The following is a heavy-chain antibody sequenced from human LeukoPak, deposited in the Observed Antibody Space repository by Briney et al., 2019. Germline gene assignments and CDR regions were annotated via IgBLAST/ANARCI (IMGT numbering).Heavy chain of an antibody. J-gene: IGHJ6*02. Sequence: ASVKVSCKASGYTFTGYYMHWVRQAPGQGLEWMGWINPNSGGKNYAQKFQGWVTMTRDTSISTAYMELSRLRSDDTAVYYCARNDALGYYYGMDVWGQGTTVTVSS. V-gene: IGHV1-2*04. D-gene: IGHD1-1*01. CDR1: GYTFTGYY. CDR2: INPNSGGK. CDR3: ARNDALGYYYGMDV.